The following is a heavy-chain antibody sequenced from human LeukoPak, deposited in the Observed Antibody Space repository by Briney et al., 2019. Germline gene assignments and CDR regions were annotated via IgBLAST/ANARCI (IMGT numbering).Heavy chain of an antibody. J-gene: IGHJ3*02. D-gene: IGHD3-16*01. Sequence: SETLSLTCAVYGGSFSGYYWSWIRQPPGKGLEWIGEINHSGSTNYNPSLKSRVTISVDTSKNQFSLKLSAVTAADTAVYYCARDLIMITFGGVRAFDIWGQGTMVTVSS. CDR2: INHSGST. V-gene: IGHV4-34*01. CDR1: GGSFSGYY. CDR3: ARDLIMITFGGVRAFDI.